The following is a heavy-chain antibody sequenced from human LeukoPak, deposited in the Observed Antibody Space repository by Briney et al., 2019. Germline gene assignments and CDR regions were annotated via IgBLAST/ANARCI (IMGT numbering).Heavy chain of an antibody. CDR2: IYSGGST. D-gene: IGHD2/OR15-2a*01. CDR1: SNY. CDR3: ASKILAHLDY. V-gene: IGHV3-53*01. J-gene: IGHJ4*02. Sequence: SNYMXWVRQAPGXGLEWVSVIYSGGSTYYADSVKGRFTISRDNSKNTLYLQMNSLRAEDTAMYYCASKILAHLDYWGQGTLVTVSS.